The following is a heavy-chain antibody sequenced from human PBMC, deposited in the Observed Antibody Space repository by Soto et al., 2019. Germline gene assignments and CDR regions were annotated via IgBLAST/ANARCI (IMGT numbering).Heavy chain of an antibody. CDR3: VKDREVAYSWFDP. CDR1: GYTFTANY. CDR2: INPKSGDT. Sequence: QAHLVQSGAEVREPGASVKVSCKASGYTFTANYLHWVRQAPGQGLEWMGRINPKSGDTHYAQIFQDRVTMTRDTNVSTAYMELKRLRSDDTAIYYSVKDREVAYSWFDPWGQGSLVTVSS. D-gene: IGHD3-16*01. V-gene: IGHV1-2*06. J-gene: IGHJ5*02.